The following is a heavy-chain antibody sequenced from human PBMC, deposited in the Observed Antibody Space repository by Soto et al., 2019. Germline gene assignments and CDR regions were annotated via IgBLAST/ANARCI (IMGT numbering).Heavy chain of an antibody. CDR2: ISFDGNNK. Sequence: PGGSLRLSCAASGFTFGIYAMHWVRQAPGKGLEWVAVISFDGNNKDYADSQKGQFTISRDNSKNTLYLQMNSLRAEDTAEYYCAAYRHRNIFYGMDVWGQWTTVTVTS. J-gene: IGHJ6*02. V-gene: IGHV3-30-3*01. CDR3: AAYRHRNIFYGMDV. D-gene: IGHD1-1*01. CDR1: GFTFGIYA.